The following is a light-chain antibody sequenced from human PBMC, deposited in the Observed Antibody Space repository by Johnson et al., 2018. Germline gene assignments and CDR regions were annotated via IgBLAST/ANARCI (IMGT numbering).Light chain of an antibody. Sequence: QSVLTQPPSVSAAPGQKVTISCSGSSSNIGNNYVSWYQQLPGTAPKLLIYENNKRPSGIPDRFSGSKSGTSATLASLGLQPGDEADYYCGTWDSSLSAGNVFGTGTKVTVL. J-gene: IGLJ1*01. V-gene: IGLV1-51*02. CDR1: SSNIGNNY. CDR2: ENN. CDR3: GTWDSSLSAGNV.